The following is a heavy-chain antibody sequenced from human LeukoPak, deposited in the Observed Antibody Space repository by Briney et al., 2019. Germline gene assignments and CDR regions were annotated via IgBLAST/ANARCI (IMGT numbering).Heavy chain of an antibody. D-gene: IGHD3-22*01. Sequence: GGSLRLSCAASGFTFSSYAMYCVRQAPGKGLEWVTNIWYDGSNKYYADSVKGRFTISRDNSKNTLYLQMNSLRAEDTAVYYCARGLFNYDNSGLNYWGQGTRVTVSS. CDR2: IWYDGSNK. J-gene: IGHJ4*02. CDR3: ARGLFNYDNSGLNY. CDR1: GFTFSSYA. V-gene: IGHV3-33*01.